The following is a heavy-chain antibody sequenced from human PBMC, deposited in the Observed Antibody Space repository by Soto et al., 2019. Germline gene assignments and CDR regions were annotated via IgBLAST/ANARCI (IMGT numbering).Heavy chain of an antibody. CDR3: ARSSQSTVTTFGY. D-gene: IGHD4-17*01. V-gene: IGHV4-31*03. Sequence: QVQLQESGPGLVKPSQTLSLTCTVSGGPISSGGYYWSWIRQHPGKGLEWIGYIYYSGSTYYNPSLKRRFSRSVDSSKNQFSIRLISVTAVDTAVYCVARSSQSTVTTFGYCVQGTLVTVSS. CDR2: IYYSGST. J-gene: IGHJ4*02. CDR1: GGPISSGGYY.